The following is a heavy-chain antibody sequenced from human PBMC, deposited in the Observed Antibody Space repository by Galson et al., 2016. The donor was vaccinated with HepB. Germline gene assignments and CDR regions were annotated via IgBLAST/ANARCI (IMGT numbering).Heavy chain of an antibody. Sequence: SLRLSCAASGFSFHTYSMHWVRQAPGKGLEWVAAITSAGDKQYYTDSVRGRFTISRDNSNNMMFLQMNSLRPEDTSVYYCAMDAMGRGSGSYSAFDYWGQGTLVAGSS. V-gene: IGHV3-30*04. CDR2: ITSAGDKQ. J-gene: IGHJ4*02. CDR3: AMDAMGRGSGSYSAFDY. D-gene: IGHD1-26*01. CDR1: GFSFHTYS.